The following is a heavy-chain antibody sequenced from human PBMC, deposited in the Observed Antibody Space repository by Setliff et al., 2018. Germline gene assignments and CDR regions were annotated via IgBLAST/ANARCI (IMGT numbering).Heavy chain of an antibody. Sequence: SGPTLVNPTQTLTLTCTISGFSLTTTGVSVAWLRQPPGKALEWLALIYWDDDKRYSPSLKSRLTITKDTSKNQVVLTMTNVDPVDTATYYCARCITIFGVVIPNAFDYWGQGTLVTVSS. CDR2: IYWDDDK. CDR1: GFSLTTTGVS. D-gene: IGHD3-3*01. V-gene: IGHV2-5*02. J-gene: IGHJ4*02. CDR3: ARCITIFGVVIPNAFDY.